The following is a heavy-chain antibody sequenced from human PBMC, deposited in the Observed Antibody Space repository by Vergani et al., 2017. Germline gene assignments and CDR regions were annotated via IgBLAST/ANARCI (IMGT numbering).Heavy chain of an antibody. CDR3: ARQLNHIRQQLRWFDP. CDR1: GGSITYGAFY. CDR2: IYHSGST. V-gene: IGHV4-39*01. D-gene: IGHD6-13*01. J-gene: IGHJ5*02. Sequence: QLQLQESGPELVKPSETLSLTCTVSGGSITYGAFYWGWIRQSPGKGLEWIGSIYHSGSTYYNPSLKSRVTISVDTSKNQFSLKLSSVTAADTAVYYCARQLNHIRQQLRWFDPWGQGTLVTVSS.